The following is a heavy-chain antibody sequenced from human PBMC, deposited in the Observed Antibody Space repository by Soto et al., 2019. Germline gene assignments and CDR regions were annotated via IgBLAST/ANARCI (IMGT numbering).Heavy chain of an antibody. CDR1: GFSLSPSGLG. J-gene: IGHJ4*02. D-gene: IGHD5-18*01. CDR3: AHLPWKQLWPRAPVVF. Sequence: ESGPTLVNPTQTLTLTCTFSGFSLSPSGLGVGWIRQPPGKALEWLGIIYWDDDKRYSPSLKSRLTITKDTSKNQLVLTMTNMDPVDTATYYCAHLPWKQLWPRAPVVFWGQGTPVTVSS. CDR2: IYWDDDK. V-gene: IGHV2-5*02.